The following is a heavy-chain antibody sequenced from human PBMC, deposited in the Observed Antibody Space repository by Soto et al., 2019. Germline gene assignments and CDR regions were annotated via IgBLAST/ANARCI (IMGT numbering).Heavy chain of an antibody. CDR1: GFAFTSYS. CDR2: ISSSGAYI. D-gene: IGHD6-13*01. Sequence: EVQLVESGGGLVEPGGSLRLSCAASGFAFTSYSMNWFRQAPGRGLEWVSSISSSGAYIYHADSVKGRFTISRDNAKNSVYLQIDSLRAEDTAVYYCARDPGTGSNWGQGTLVTVSS. CDR3: ARDPGTGSN. J-gene: IGHJ4*02. V-gene: IGHV3-21*01.